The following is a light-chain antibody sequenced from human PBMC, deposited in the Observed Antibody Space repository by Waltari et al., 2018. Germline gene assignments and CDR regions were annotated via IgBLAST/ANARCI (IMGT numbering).Light chain of an antibody. CDR1: QSVNNY. J-gene: IGKJ2*01. Sequence: PGERATLSCRASQSVNNYLAWYQQKPGQAPRLLIYDASNRATGTPARFSGSGSGTDFTLTITSLEPEDFAVYYCQQRSSWYTFGQGTKLEI. CDR2: DAS. V-gene: IGKV3-11*01. CDR3: QQRSSWYT.